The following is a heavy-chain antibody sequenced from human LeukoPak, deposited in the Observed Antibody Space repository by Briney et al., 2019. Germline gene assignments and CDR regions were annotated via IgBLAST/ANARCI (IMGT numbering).Heavy chain of an antibody. CDR2: IIPIFGTA. CDR3: AREFTAAARIWFDP. Sequence: SVKVSCKASGGTFSSYAISWLRQAPGQGLEWMGGIIPIFGTANYAQKFQGRVTITTDESTSTAYMELSSLRSEDMAVYYCAREFTAAARIWFDPWGQGTLVTVSS. J-gene: IGHJ5*02. V-gene: IGHV1-69*05. CDR1: GGTFSSYA. D-gene: IGHD6-13*01.